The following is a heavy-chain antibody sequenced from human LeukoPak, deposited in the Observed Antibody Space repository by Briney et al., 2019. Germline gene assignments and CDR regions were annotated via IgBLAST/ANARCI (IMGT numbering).Heavy chain of an antibody. D-gene: IGHD1-1*01. CDR3: AADREPTDPYKWVDP. CDR2: FDPEDGET. CDR1: GYTLTELS. Sequence: ASVKASCKVSGYTLTELSMHWVRQAPGKGLEWMGGFDPEDGETIYAQKFQGRVTMTEDTSTDTAYMELSSLRSEDTAVYYCAADREPTDPYKWVDPWGQGTQVIVSS. V-gene: IGHV1-24*01. J-gene: IGHJ5*02.